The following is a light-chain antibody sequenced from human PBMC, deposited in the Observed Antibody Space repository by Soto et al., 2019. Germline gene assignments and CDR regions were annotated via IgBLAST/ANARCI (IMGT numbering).Light chain of an antibody. CDR2: DVS. CDR3: SSYTRSSTN. V-gene: IGLV2-14*01. J-gene: IGLJ2*01. CDR1: SSDVGGYNY. Sequence: QSALTQPASVSGSPGQSITISCTGTSSDVGGYNYVSWYQQHPGKAPKLMIYDVSNRPSGVSNRFSGSKSGNTASLTISGLQAEDEADYYCSSYTRSSTNFGGGTKDTVL.